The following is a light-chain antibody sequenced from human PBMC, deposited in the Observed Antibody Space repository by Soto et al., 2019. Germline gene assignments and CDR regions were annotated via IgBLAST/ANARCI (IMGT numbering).Light chain of an antibody. Sequence: QSVLTQPASVSGSPGQSIAISCTGTSSDVGGYNSVSWYQQYPGKAPKLMIHDVSNRPSGVSDRFSGSKSGSTASLTISGLQAEDEADYYCSSWTRSSPYVFGSGTKVTVL. V-gene: IGLV2-14*01. CDR1: SSDVGGYNS. CDR2: DVS. CDR3: SSWTRSSPYV. J-gene: IGLJ1*01.